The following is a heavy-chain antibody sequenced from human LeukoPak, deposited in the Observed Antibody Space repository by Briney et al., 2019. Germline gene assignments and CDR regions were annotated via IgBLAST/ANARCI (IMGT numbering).Heavy chain of an antibody. CDR1: GFTFSSYS. Sequence: GSLRLSCAASGFTFSSYSMNWVRQAPGKGLEWVSSISSSSSYIYYADSVKGRFTIPRDNAKNSLYLQMNSLRAEDTAVYYCAREDDGYSYGYDYWGQGTLVTVSS. J-gene: IGHJ4*02. CDR2: ISSSSSYI. V-gene: IGHV3-21*01. D-gene: IGHD5-18*01. CDR3: AREDDGYSYGYDY.